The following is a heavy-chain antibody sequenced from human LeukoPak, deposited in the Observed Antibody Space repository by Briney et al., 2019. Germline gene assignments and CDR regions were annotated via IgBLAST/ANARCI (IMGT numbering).Heavy chain of an antibody. D-gene: IGHD4-17*01. Sequence: GGSLRLSCAASGFTFSSYSMNWVRQAPGKGLEWASSISSSSSYIYYADSVKGRFTISRDNAKNSLYLQMNSLRAEDTAVYYCARESTVTPNFDYWGQGTLVTVSS. J-gene: IGHJ4*02. CDR2: ISSSSSYI. V-gene: IGHV3-21*01. CDR3: ARESTVTPNFDY. CDR1: GFTFSSYS.